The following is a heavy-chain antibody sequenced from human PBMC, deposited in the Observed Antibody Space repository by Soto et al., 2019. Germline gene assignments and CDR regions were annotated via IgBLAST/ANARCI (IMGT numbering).Heavy chain of an antibody. D-gene: IGHD2-21*02. CDR3: ARELQRAFDI. Sequence: PXRTRILPYLASGSTLSSYHLNWVGQAPWKGLVWVSYISSSSSTIYYVDSVKGRFTISRDNVKNSLYLQMNTLSDEDTAGSYGARELQRAFDIWRQVTMVTVSS. CDR1: GSTLSSYH. CDR2: ISSSSSTI. J-gene: IGHJ3*02. V-gene: IGHV3-48*02.